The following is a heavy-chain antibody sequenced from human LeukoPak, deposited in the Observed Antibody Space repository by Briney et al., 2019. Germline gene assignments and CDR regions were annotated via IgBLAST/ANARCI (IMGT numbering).Heavy chain of an antibody. Sequence: SETLSLTCTVSGDSVSSGGYFWSWIRQPPGKGLEWIGYIYYSGSTDYNPSLKSRVTISVDTSKNQISLKLGSVTAADTAVYYCARAHYYGSGSVNYYYYGMDVWGQGTTVTVSS. CDR2: IYYSGST. CDR1: GDSVSSGGYF. J-gene: IGHJ6*02. V-gene: IGHV4-61*08. CDR3: ARAHYYGSGSVNYYYYGMDV. D-gene: IGHD3-10*01.